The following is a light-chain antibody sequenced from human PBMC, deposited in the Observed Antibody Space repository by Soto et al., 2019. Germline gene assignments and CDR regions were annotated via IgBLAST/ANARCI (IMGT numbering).Light chain of an antibody. CDR1: SSDVGGYNY. V-gene: IGLV2-14*01. Sequence: QSVLTQPASVSGSPGQSITISCTGTSSDVGGYNYVSWYQQHPGKAPKLMIYEVSNRPSGVSNRFSGTKSGNTASLTISGLQAEDEADYYYNSYTSSSTLVFGTGTKLTVL. J-gene: IGLJ1*01. CDR3: NSYTSSSTLV. CDR2: EVS.